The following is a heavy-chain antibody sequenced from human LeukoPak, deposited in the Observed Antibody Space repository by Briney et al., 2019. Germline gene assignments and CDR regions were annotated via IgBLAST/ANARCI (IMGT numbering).Heavy chain of an antibody. V-gene: IGHV3-30-3*01. CDR3: ARADYYGSGINY. J-gene: IGHJ4*02. CDR2: ISYDGSNK. D-gene: IGHD3-10*01. CDR1: GFTFRSYA. Sequence: GGSLRLSCAASGFTFRSYAMHWVRQAPGKGLEWVAVISYDGSNKYYADSVRGRFTISRDNSQNTVYLQMNSLRAEDTAVYYCARADYYGSGINYWGQGTLVTVSS.